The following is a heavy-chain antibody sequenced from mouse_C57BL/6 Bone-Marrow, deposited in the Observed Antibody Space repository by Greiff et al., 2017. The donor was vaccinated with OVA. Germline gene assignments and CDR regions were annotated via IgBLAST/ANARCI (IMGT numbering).Heavy chain of an antibody. V-gene: IGHV5-17*01. D-gene: IGHD1-1*01. CDR2: ISSGSSTI. CDR3: ARIYGSSWGAMDY. J-gene: IGHJ4*01. Sequence: EVNLVESGGGLVKPGGSLKLSCAASGFTFSDYGMHWVRQAPEKGLEWVAYISSGSSTIYYADTVKGRFTISRDNAKNTLFLQMTSLRSEDTAMYYCARIYGSSWGAMDYWGQGTSVTVSS. CDR1: GFTFSDYG.